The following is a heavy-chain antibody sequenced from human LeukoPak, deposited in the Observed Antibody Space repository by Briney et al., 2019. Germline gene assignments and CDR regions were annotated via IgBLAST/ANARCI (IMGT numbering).Heavy chain of an antibody. CDR3: ARGGSYYRVTFDY. J-gene: IGHJ4*02. V-gene: IGHV4-39*07. D-gene: IGHD1-26*01. Sequence: SETLSLTCTVSGGSISSSSYYWGWIRQPPGKGLEWIGSIYYSGSTYYNPSLKSRVTISVDTSKNQFSLKLSSVTAADTAVYYCARGGSYYRVTFDYWGQGTLVTVSS. CDR1: GGSISSSSYY. CDR2: IYYSGST.